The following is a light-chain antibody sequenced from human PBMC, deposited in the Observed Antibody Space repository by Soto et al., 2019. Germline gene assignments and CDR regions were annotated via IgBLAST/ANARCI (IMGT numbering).Light chain of an antibody. CDR1: SSDVGGYNY. CDR3: SSYTRSRTYG. CDR2: DVS. J-gene: IGLJ1*01. Sequence: QSVLTQPASVSGSPGQSITISCTGTSSDVGGYNYVSWYQQHPGKAPKLVIYDVSNRPSGVSNRFSGSKSGNTASLTISGLQAEDDADYYCSSYTRSRTYGFGTGTKVTVL. V-gene: IGLV2-14*01.